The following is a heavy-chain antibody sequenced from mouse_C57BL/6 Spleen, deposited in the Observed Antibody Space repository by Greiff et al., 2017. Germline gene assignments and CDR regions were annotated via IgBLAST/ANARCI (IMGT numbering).Heavy chain of an antibody. Sequence: EVKLVESGGGLVKPGGSLKLSCAASGFTFSSYTMSWVRQTPEKRLEWVATISGGGGNTYYPDSVKGRFTISRDNAKNTLYLQMSSLRSEDTALYYCARQDDSDAMDYWGQGTSVTVSS. CDR2: ISGGGGNT. V-gene: IGHV5-9*01. CDR3: ARQDDSDAMDY. J-gene: IGHJ4*01. D-gene: IGHD2-4*01. CDR1: GFTFSSYT.